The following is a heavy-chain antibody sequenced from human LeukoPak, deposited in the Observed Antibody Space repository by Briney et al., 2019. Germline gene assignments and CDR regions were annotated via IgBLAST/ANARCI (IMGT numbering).Heavy chain of an antibody. V-gene: IGHV5-51*01. Sequence: PGESLKISCKDSGYSFTSYWIGWVRQMPGKGLEWMGIIYPGDSETRYSPSFQGQVTISADKSISTAYLQWGSLRASDTAMYYCARPLRGYNYGWDAFHIWGQGTMVTVSS. J-gene: IGHJ3*02. CDR1: GYSFTSYW. D-gene: IGHD5-18*01. CDR3: ARPLRGYNYGWDAFHI. CDR2: IYPGDSET.